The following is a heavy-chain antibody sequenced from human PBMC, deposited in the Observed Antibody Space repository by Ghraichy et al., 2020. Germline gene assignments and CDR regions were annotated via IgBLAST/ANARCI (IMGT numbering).Heavy chain of an antibody. CDR3: ARSYYYDSSGYSAGGY. D-gene: IGHD3-22*01. J-gene: IGHJ4*02. Sequence: ASVKVSCKASGYTFTSYGISWVRQAPGQGLEWMGWISAYNGNTNYAQKLQGRVTMTTDTSTSTAYMELRSLRSDDTAVYYCARSYYYDSSGYSAGGYWGQGTLVTVSS. CDR2: ISAYNGNT. CDR1: GYTFTSYG. V-gene: IGHV1-18*04.